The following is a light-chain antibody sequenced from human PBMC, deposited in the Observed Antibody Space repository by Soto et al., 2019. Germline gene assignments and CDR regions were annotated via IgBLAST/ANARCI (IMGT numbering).Light chain of an antibody. CDR2: RNN. Sequence: QSVLTQPPSASGTPWQRVTISCAGSSSNIGRNYVYWYQQLPGTAPKLLIHRNNQRPSGVPDRFSGSKSGTSASLAISGLRSEDEADYYCAVWDGSLSAWVFGGGTTLTVL. J-gene: IGLJ3*02. V-gene: IGLV1-47*01. CDR1: SSNIGRNY. CDR3: AVWDGSLSAWV.